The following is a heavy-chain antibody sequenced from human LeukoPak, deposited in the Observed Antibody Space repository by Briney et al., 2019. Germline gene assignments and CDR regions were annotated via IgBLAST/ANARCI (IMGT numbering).Heavy chain of an antibody. CDR2: IYHSGST. V-gene: IGHV4-4*02. Sequence: PSGTLSLTCAVSGGSISSSNWWSWVRQPPGKGLEWIGEIYHSGSTNYNPSLKSRVTISVDTSKNQFSLKLSSVTAADTAVYYCARGSIVWGSYRRGYFDYWGQGTLVTVSS. D-gene: IGHD3-16*02. CDR1: GGSISSSNW. CDR3: ARGSIVWGSYRRGYFDY. J-gene: IGHJ4*02.